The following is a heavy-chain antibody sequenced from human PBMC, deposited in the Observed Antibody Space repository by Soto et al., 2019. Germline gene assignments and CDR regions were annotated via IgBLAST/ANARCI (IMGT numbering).Heavy chain of an antibody. V-gene: IGHV3-21*02. CDR1: GFTFTNHN. Sequence: EVQLVESGGGLVKPGGSLRLSCAASGFTFTNHNMNWVRQAPGKGLEWVSSISSSSSFRNYADSVKGRFSISRDNDKNLVYLQMDSVRAEDTAVYYCARDPPLSVLVVVATDDFWGQVTLVTVSS. J-gene: IGHJ4*02. D-gene: IGHD2-21*01. CDR2: ISSSSSFR. CDR3: ARDPPLSVLVVVATDDF.